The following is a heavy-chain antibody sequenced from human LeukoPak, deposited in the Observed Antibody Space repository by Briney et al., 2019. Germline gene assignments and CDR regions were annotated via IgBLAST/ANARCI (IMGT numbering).Heavy chain of an antibody. V-gene: IGHV4-34*01. CDR3: ARNGYYSIDY. J-gene: IGHJ4*02. CDR2: IDADGST. CDR1: GGSFGDSY. Sequence: SETLSLTCAVYGGSFGDSYWSWIRQPPGKGLEWIGEIDADGSTNYNPSLKSRVNIFVDTSNNQFSMTLTSVTAADTALYYCARNGYYSIDYWGQGSLVTASS. D-gene: IGHD3-22*01.